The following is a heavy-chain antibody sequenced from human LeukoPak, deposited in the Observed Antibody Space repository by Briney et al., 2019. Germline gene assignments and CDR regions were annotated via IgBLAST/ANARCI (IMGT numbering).Heavy chain of an antibody. J-gene: IGHJ3*02. CDR3: AKAGAILWFGEFLNAFDI. D-gene: IGHD3-10*01. V-gene: IGHV3-66*01. Sequence: GGSLRLSCAASGFTVSSNYMSWVRQAPGKGLEWVVVIYSGGSTYYADSVKGRFTISRDNSKNTLYLQMNSLRAEDTAVYYCAKAGAILWFGEFLNAFDIWGQGTMVTVSS. CDR1: GFTVSSNY. CDR2: IYSGGST.